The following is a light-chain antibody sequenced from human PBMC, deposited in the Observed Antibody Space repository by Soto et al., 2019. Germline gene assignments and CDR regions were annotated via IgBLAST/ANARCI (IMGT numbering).Light chain of an antibody. CDR1: QSMNSY. CDR2: AAS. V-gene: IGKV1-39*01. J-gene: IGKJ1*01. CDR3: QQSYSTPWT. Sequence: DIQMTQSPSSLSASVGDTVTITCRASQSMNSYLNWYQQKPGKAPKLLIYAASTLKSGVPSRFRGAESGTDVTLIITRLQDEDSTTYCCQQSYSTPWTFGQGTKVEIK.